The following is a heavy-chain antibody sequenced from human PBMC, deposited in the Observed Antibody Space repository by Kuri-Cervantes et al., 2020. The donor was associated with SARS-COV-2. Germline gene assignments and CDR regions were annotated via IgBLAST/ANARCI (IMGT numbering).Heavy chain of an antibody. D-gene: IGHD3-10*01. CDR1: GFTFDDYG. Sequence: GGSLRLSCAASGFTFDDYGMSWVRQAPGKGLVWVSRINSDGSSTGYADSVKGRFTISRDNAKNTLYLQMNSLRAEDTAVYYCARDNVFGELDYWGQGILVTVSS. CDR2: INSDGSST. V-gene: IGHV3-74*01. J-gene: IGHJ4*02. CDR3: ARDNVFGELDY.